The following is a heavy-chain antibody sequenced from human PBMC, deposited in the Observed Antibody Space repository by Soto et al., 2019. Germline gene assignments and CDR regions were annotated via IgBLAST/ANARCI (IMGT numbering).Heavy chain of an antibody. V-gene: IGHV1-2*02. CDR2: IDPRSGVT. D-gene: IGHD2-21*01. CDR3: ATDHPGDFAF. J-gene: IGHJ4*02. CDR1: GYTFTAYY. Sequence: ASVKVACKPYGYTFTAYYIHWVRQAPGQGLECLGWIDPRSGVTDYAQKFQGRVIMTRDTSIKTVYMELSWLTSDDTAVYYCATDHPGDFAFWCQGTVVTV.